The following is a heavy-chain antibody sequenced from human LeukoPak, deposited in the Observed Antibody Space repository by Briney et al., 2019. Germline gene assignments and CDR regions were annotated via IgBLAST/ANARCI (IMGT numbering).Heavy chain of an antibody. D-gene: IGHD6-6*01. J-gene: IGHJ4*02. CDR2: ISSSSSYI. CDR3: ARALKLYSSSSASDY. CDR1: GFTFSSYS. V-gene: IGHV3-21*01. Sequence: PGGSLRLSCAASGFTFSSYSMNWVRQAPGKGLEWVSSISSSSSYIYYADSVKGRFTISKDNAKNSLYLQMNSLRAEDTAVYYCARALKLYSSSSASDYWGQGTRVIVSS.